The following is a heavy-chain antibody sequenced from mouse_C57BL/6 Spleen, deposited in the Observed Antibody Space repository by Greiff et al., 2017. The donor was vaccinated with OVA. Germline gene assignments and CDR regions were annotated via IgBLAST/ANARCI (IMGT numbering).Heavy chain of an antibody. V-gene: IGHV1-22*01. J-gene: IGHJ4*01. Sequence: VQLQQSGPELVKPGASVKMSCKASGYTFTDYNMHWVKQSHGKSLEWIGYINPNNGGTSYNQKFMGKATLTVNKSSSTAYMELRSLTSEDSAVYYCAKMGGYDYDEDYAMDYWGQGTSVTVSS. CDR1: GYTFTDYN. D-gene: IGHD2-4*01. CDR3: AKMGGYDYDEDYAMDY. CDR2: INPNNGGT.